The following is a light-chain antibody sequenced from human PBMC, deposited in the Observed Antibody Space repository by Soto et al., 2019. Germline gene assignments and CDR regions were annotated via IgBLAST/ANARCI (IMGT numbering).Light chain of an antibody. J-gene: IGKJ4*01. V-gene: IGKV1-17*01. CDR3: QKLNSYPLT. CDR2: AES. Sequence: DIQMTQSPSSLSASVGDRVTITCRASQGIRNDLGWYQQKPGKAPKSLIYAESSLQSGVPSRLSGSGSGTDLILTISRLQPEDFATYYCQKLNSYPLTCGGGTKVDIK. CDR1: QGIRND.